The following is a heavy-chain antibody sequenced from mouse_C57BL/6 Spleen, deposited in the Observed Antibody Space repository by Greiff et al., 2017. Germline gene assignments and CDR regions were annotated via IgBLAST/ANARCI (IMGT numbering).Heavy chain of an antibody. Sequence: EVMLVESGGGLVQPGGSMKLSCAASGFTFSDAWMDWVRQSPEKGLEWVAEIRNKANNHATYYAESVKGRFTISRDDSKSSVYLQMNSLRAEDTGIYYCTIPYDYDEYYAMDYWGQGTSATVSS. V-gene: IGHV6-6*01. CDR1: GFTFSDAW. CDR2: IRNKANNHAT. CDR3: TIPYDYDEYYAMDY. D-gene: IGHD2-4*01. J-gene: IGHJ4*01.